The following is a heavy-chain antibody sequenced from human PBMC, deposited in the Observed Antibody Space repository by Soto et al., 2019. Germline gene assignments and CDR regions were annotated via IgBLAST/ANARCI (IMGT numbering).Heavy chain of an antibody. Sequence: GGSLRLSCAASGFTFSSYSMNWVRQAPGKGLEWVSSISSSSSYIYYADSVKGRFTISRDNAKNSLYLQMNSLRAEDTAVYYCAGRIAAAGTAGDAFDIWGQGTMVTVSS. CDR2: ISSSSSYI. CDR1: GFTFSSYS. V-gene: IGHV3-21*01. CDR3: AGRIAAAGTAGDAFDI. D-gene: IGHD6-13*01. J-gene: IGHJ3*02.